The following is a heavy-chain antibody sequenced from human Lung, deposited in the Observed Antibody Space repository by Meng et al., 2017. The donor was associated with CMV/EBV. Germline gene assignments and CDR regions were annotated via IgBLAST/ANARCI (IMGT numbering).Heavy chain of an antibody. CDR2: IYNSGST. V-gene: IGHV4-61*01. CDR3: ARGFYDFWSGFGAVDY. Sequence: LXCTVSGGSVSTSSSYWSWIRQPPGKGLEWIGFIYNSGSTNDNPSIKSRVTIAVDTSKNQFSLKLTSVTVADTAVYYCARGFYDFWSGFGAVDYWXQGMXVTVSS. CDR1: GGSVSTSSSY. J-gene: IGHJ4*02. D-gene: IGHD3-3*01.